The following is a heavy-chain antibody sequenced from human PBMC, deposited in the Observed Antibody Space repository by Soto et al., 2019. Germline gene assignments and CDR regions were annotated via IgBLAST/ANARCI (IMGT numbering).Heavy chain of an antibody. CDR3: AGDLGVSVRDY. J-gene: IGHJ4*02. V-gene: IGHV1-69*01. CDR2: IVPMLGIG. D-gene: IGHD2-8*01. Sequence: QVQLVQSGAEVRKPGSSVEVSCKASGVDFSGLGLGWVRQAPGQGLEWMGGIVPMLGIGSYAEKFRGRVTITADESTSTAYLELRSLTSTDTAVYYCAGDLGVSVRDYWGQGTPVIVSS. CDR1: GVDFSGLG.